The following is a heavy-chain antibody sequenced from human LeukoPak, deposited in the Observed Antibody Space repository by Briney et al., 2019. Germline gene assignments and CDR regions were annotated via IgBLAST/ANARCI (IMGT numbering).Heavy chain of an antibody. CDR3: TRGMYSSAWSIGY. V-gene: IGHV3-74*01. CDR1: GFTFSIYW. D-gene: IGHD6-19*01. CDR2: INNDGSSI. J-gene: IGHJ4*02. Sequence: PGGSLRLSCEVSGFTFSIYWMHWIRQAPGKGLVWVSRINNDGSSIGYADSVKGRLTISRDNAKNTLYLQMNSLRAEDTAVYYCTRGMYSSAWSIGYWGQGTLVTVSS.